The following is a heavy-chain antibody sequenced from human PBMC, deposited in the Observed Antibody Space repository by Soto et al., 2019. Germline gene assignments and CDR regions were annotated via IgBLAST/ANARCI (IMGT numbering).Heavy chain of an antibody. CDR1: GYTFTSYG. J-gene: IGHJ4*02. D-gene: IGHD3-22*01. CDR2: ISAYNGNT. CDR3: ARLGLRYYDSSGYYPPSY. Sequence: SVKVSCKASGYTFTSYGISWVRQAPGQGLEWMGWISAYNGNTNYAQKLQGRVTMTTDTSTSTAYMELRSLRSDDAAVYYCARLGLRYYDSSGYYPPSYWGQGTLVTVSS. V-gene: IGHV1-18*01.